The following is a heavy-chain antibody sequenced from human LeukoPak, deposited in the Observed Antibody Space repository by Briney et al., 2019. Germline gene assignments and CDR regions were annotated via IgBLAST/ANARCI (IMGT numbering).Heavy chain of an antibody. CDR3: ARDGCSSTSCYTPNWFDP. D-gene: IGHD2-2*02. J-gene: IGHJ5*02. CDR2: IYSGGST. Sequence: GGSLRLSCAASGFTVSSNYMSWVRQAPGKGLEWVSVIYSGGSTYYADSVKGRFTISRDNSKNTLYLQMNSLRAEDTAVYYCARDGCSSTSCYTPNWFDPWGQGTLVTVSS. CDR1: GFTVSSNY. V-gene: IGHV3-53*05.